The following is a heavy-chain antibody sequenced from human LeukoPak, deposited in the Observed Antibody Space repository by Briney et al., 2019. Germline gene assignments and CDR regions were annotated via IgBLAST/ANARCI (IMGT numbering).Heavy chain of an antibody. D-gene: IGHD3-3*01. CDR1: GYTFTSYY. Sequence: ASVKVSCKASGYTFTSYYMHWVRQAPGQGLEWMGIIKPSGGSTSYAQKFQGGVTMTRDTSTSTVYMELSSLRSEDTAVYYCARGDPDQYDFWSGYYWYNWFDPWGQGTLVTVSS. CDR2: IKPSGGST. V-gene: IGHV1-46*01. J-gene: IGHJ5*02. CDR3: ARGDPDQYDFWSGYYWYNWFDP.